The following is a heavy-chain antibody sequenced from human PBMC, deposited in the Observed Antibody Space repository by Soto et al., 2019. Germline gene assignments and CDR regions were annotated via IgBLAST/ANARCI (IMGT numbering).Heavy chain of an antibody. CDR1: GFTFSSYG. CDR2: IWYDGSNK. V-gene: IGHV3-33*01. J-gene: IGHJ6*02. CDR3: ARVELGWEATVTTAGYYYYGMDV. D-gene: IGHD4-17*01. Sequence: QVQLVESGGGVVQPGRSLRLSCAASGFTFSSYGMHWVRQAPGKGLEWVAVIWYDGSNKYYADSVKGRFTISRDNSKNTLYLQMNSRRAEDTAVYYCARVELGWEATVTTAGYYYYGMDVWGQGTTVTVSS.